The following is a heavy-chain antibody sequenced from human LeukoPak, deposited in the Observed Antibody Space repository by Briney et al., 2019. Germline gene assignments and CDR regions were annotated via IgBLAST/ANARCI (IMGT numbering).Heavy chain of an antibody. J-gene: IGHJ6*02. Sequence: PGRSLRLSCAASGFTFDDYAMHWVRQAPGKGLEWVSGISWNSGSIGYADSVKGRFTISRDNSKNTPYLQMNSLRAEDTAVYYCARDGGYYYDSSGTPYYYYGMDVWGQGTTVTVSS. CDR2: ISWNSGSI. CDR1: GFTFDDYA. D-gene: IGHD3-22*01. V-gene: IGHV3-9*01. CDR3: ARDGGYYYDSSGTPYYYYGMDV.